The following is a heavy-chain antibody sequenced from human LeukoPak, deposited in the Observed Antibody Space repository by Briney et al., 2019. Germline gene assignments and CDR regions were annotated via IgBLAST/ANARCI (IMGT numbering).Heavy chain of an antibody. CDR2: IRSKNYGGTT. CDR1: GFTFRDYA. CDR3: TRPVAGYYFEY. Sequence: GGSLRLSCTTSGFTFRDYAMSWVRQAPGKGLEWLGFIRSKNYGGTTDYAASVKGRITISRDVSKSIVYLQMNGLKTEDTAVYYCTRPVAGYYFEYWGQGTLVTVSS. V-gene: IGHV3-49*04. D-gene: IGHD6-19*01. J-gene: IGHJ4*02.